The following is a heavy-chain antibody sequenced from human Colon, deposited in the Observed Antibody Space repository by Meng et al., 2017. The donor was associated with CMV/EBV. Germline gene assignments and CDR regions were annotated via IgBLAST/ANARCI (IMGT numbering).Heavy chain of an antibody. D-gene: IGHD1-1*01. J-gene: IGHJ5*02. CDR2: IYYSGTA. CDR3: ARHRDNHYPNFAFDL. Sequence: LRLSCNVSNGSISSTTYYWTWVRQHPGKGLEWVGYIYYSGTAYHNPSLKSRLTISLDTSKNLCSMKLNSVTAADTAVYYCARHRDNHYPNFAFDLWGQGILVTVSS. V-gene: IGHV4-31*03. CDR1: NGSISSTTYY.